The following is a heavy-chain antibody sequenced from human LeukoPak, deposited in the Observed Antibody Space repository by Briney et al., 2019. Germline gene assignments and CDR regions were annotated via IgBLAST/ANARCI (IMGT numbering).Heavy chain of an antibody. CDR3: ASSIAAAGTSFDY. CDR1: GYSFTSYW. V-gene: IGHV5-51*01. Sequence: GESLKISCKGSGYSFTSYWIGWVRQMPGKGLEWMGIIYPGDSDTRYSPSFQGQVTISADKSISTAYLQWSSLKASDTATYYCASSIAAAGTSFDYWGQGTLVTVSS. J-gene: IGHJ4*02. D-gene: IGHD6-13*01. CDR2: IYPGDSDT.